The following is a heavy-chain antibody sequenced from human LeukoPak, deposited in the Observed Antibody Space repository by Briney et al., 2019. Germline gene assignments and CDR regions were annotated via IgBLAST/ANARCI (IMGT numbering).Heavy chain of an antibody. D-gene: IGHD3-10*01. Sequence: ASVKLSCKPSGYNFNDYCMHWVRHAPGQGLEWMGRINSNSGGTSYAQNFQGRVTMTRDTSISTAHMEVSGLTADDTAVYYCARGGSGSGYLYYFDSWGQGTLVSVSS. CDR1: GYNFNDYC. V-gene: IGHV1-2*06. CDR2: INSNSGGT. J-gene: IGHJ4*02. CDR3: ARGGSGSGYLYYFDS.